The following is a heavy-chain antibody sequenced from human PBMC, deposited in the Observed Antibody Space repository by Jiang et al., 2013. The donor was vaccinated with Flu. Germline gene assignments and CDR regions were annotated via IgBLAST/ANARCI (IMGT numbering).Heavy chain of an antibody. D-gene: IGHD1-26*01. V-gene: IGHV3-21*01. Sequence: GGVVQPGRSLRLSCAASGFTFSSYSMNWVRQAPGKGLEWVSSISSSSSYIYYADSVKGRFTISRDNAKNSLYLQMNSLRAEDTAVYYCARGSSNYYAGWFDPWGQGTLVTVSS. CDR1: GFTFSSYS. CDR3: ARGSSNYYAGWFDP. J-gene: IGHJ5*02. CDR2: ISSSSSYI.